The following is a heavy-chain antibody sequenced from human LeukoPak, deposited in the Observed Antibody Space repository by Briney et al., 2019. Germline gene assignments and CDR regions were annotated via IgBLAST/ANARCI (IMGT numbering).Heavy chain of an antibody. V-gene: IGHV3-30*02. D-gene: IGHD3-22*01. Sequence: PGGSPRLSCAASGFTFSNHAMHWVRQAPGKGLEWVAFIRYDGGNKYYADSVKGRFTISRDNSKNTLYLQMNSLRAEDTAVYYCSYDSRGYSFYDYWGQGTLVTVSS. J-gene: IGHJ4*02. CDR1: GFTFSNHA. CDR3: SYDSRGYSFYDY. CDR2: IRYDGGNK.